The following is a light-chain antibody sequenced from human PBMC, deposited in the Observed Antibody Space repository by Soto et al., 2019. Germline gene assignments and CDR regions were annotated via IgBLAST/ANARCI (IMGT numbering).Light chain of an antibody. CDR3: QQYGISPMP. Sequence: EIVLTQSPGTLSLTPGERATRSCRASQRVSNNYLAWYQQNAGPSPRLLIDGAPSRATGIPDRFSGSGSGTTFTPTTSSLEPEDFAVYYCQQYGISPMPFGQGTRLE. V-gene: IGKV3-20*01. CDR2: GAP. CDR1: QRVSNNY. J-gene: IGKJ5*01.